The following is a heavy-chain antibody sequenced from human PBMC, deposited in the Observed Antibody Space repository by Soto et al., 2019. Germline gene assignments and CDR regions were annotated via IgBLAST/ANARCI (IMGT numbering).Heavy chain of an antibody. J-gene: IGHJ3*01. CDR1: GGTFSSYT. CDR2: IIPILGIA. Sequence: QVQLVHSGAEVKKPGSSVKVSCKASGGTFSSYTISWVRQAPGQGLEWMGRIIPILGIANYAQKFQGRVTITADKSTSTAYMELSRLRSEDTAVYYCAREGIGVAGTEDYAFDLWGQGTMVTVSS. V-gene: IGHV1-69*04. CDR3: AREGIGVAGTEDYAFDL. D-gene: IGHD6-19*01.